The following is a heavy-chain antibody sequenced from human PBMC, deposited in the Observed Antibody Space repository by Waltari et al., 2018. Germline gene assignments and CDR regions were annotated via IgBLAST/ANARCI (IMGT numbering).Heavy chain of an antibody. J-gene: IGHJ5*02. CDR2: MNPNRGNT. V-gene: IGHV1-8*01. CDR1: GYTFTNYD. Sequence: QVQLVQSGAEVKKPGASVKVSCKASGYTFTNYDINWVRQATGQGPEWMGWMNPNRGNTGFAQRFQDRLIMTTNTSITTAYMELSSLSSDDTAVYYCARAAVPGKGAHWFEPWGQGTLVVVSS. D-gene: IGHD1-1*01. CDR3: ARAAVPGKGAHWFEP.